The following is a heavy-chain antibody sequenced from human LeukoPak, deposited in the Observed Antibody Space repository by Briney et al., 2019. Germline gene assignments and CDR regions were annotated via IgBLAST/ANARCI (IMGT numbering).Heavy chain of an antibody. D-gene: IGHD3-10*01. Sequence: PSETLSLTCTVSGYSISSGYYWGWIRQPPGKGLEWIGSIYHSGSTYYNPSLKSRVTISVDTSKNQFSLKLSSVTAADTAVYYCARAISWFGELGAFDIWGQGTMVTVSS. CDR1: GYSISSGYY. V-gene: IGHV4-38-2*02. CDR3: ARAISWFGELGAFDI. J-gene: IGHJ3*02. CDR2: IYHSGST.